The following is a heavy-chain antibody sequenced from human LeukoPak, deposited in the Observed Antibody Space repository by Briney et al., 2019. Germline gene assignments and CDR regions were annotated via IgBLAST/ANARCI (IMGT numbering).Heavy chain of an antibody. Sequence: SETLSLTCAVSGGSISSSNWWSWVRQPPGKGLEWIGEIYHSGSTNYNPSLKSRVTISVDKSKNQFSLKLSSVTAADTAVYYCARDYKAGYSSGWYWFDPWGQGTLVTVSS. V-gene: IGHV4-4*02. D-gene: IGHD6-19*01. CDR3: ARDYKAGYSSGWYWFDP. CDR2: IYHSGST. J-gene: IGHJ5*02. CDR1: GGSISSSNW.